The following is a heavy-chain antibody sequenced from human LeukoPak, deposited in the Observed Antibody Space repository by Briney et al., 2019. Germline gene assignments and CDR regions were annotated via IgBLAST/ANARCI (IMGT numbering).Heavy chain of an antibody. CDR2: IYYGGST. V-gene: IGHV4-59*12. J-gene: IGHJ4*02. CDR1: GGSISSYY. Sequence: PSETLSLTCTVSGGSISSYYWSWIRQPPGKGLEWIGYIYYGGSTNYNPSLKSRVTISIDRSKNQFSLKLSSVTAADTAVYYCARYGGSGTYFFDYWGQGTLVTVSS. D-gene: IGHD3-10*01. CDR3: ARYGGSGTYFFDY.